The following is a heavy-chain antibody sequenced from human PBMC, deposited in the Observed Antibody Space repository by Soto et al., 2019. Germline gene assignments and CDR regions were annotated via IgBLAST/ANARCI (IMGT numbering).Heavy chain of an antibody. CDR1: GGSVSSGSYY. CDR3: ARVDYDSSKAKRWFGP. V-gene: IGHV4-61*01. CDR2: IYYSGST. Sequence: QVQLQESGPGLVKPSETLSLTCTVSGGSVSSGSYYWSWIRQPPGKGLEWIGYIYYSGSTNYNPSLKSRVTISVDTSKNQFSLKLSSVTAADTAVYYCARVDYDSSKAKRWFGPWGQGTLVTVSS. J-gene: IGHJ5*02. D-gene: IGHD3-22*01.